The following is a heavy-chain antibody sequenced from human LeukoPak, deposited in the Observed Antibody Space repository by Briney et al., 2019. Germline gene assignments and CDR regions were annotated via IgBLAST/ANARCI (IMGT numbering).Heavy chain of an antibody. CDR1: GGSISSYY. J-gene: IGHJ6*03. V-gene: IGHV4-4*07. D-gene: IGHD2-15*01. CDR2: IYTSGST. CDR3: ARGRYCSGGSCYSSMDV. Sequence: SETLSLTCTVSGGSISSYYWSWIRQPARKGLEWIGRIYTSGSTNSNPSLKSRVTMSVDTSKNQFSLKLSSVTAADTAVYYCARGRYCSGGSCYSSMDVWGKGTTVTVSS.